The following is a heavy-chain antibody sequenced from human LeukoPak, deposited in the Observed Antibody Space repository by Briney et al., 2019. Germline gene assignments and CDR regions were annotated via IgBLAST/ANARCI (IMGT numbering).Heavy chain of an antibody. V-gene: IGHV1-69*01. J-gene: IGHJ4*02. CDR3: ARGSYTLGYQPY. CDR2: IIPIFGTA. Sequence: ASVKVSCKASGGTFSSYAISWVRQAPGQGLEWMEGIIPIFGTANYAQKFQGRVTITADESTSTAYMELSSLRSEDTAVYYCARGSYTLGYQPYWGQGTLVTVSS. CDR1: GGTFSSYA. D-gene: IGHD7-27*01.